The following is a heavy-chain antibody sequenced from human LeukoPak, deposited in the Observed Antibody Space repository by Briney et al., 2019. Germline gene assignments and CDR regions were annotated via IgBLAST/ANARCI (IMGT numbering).Heavy chain of an antibody. J-gene: IGHJ6*02. CDR2: IWYDGSNK. V-gene: IGHV3-33*01. CDR3: ARGPHIAVAGDYYGMDV. D-gene: IGHD6-19*01. Sequence: GGSLRLSCAASGFTFSSYGMHWVRQAPGKGLEWVAVIWYDGSNKYYADSVKGRFTISRDNSKNTLYLQMNSLRAEDTAVYYCARGPHIAVAGDYYGMDVWGQGTTVTVSS. CDR1: GFTFSSYG.